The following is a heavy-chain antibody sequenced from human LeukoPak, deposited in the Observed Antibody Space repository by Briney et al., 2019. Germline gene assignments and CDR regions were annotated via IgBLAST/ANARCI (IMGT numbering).Heavy chain of an antibody. J-gene: IGHJ4*02. CDR3: ARRGSGTVTTFHY. CDR2: IYYSGST. D-gene: IGHD4-17*01. V-gene: IGHV4-39*01. CDR1: GGSISSSSYY. Sequence: SETLSLTCTVSGGSISSSSYYWGWIRQPPGKGLEWIGSIYYSGSTYYNPSLKSRVTISVDTSKNQFSLKLSSVTAADTAVYYCARRGSGTVTTFHYWGQGTLVTASS.